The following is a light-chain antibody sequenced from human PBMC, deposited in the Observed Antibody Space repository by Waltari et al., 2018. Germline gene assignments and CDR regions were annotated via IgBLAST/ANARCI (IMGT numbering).Light chain of an antibody. J-gene: IGLJ3*02. CDR3: LSRDTTSTRV. CDR1: SPRRYY. CDR2: GQD. Sequence: SSELTQDPAVSVALGQTVSITCPGDSPRRYYESWYQQRPGTATILILYGQDNRPPGIPDRFSGSTSGNTASLTITGAQAEDEADYYCLSRDTTSTRVFGGGTRLTV. V-gene: IGLV3-19*01.